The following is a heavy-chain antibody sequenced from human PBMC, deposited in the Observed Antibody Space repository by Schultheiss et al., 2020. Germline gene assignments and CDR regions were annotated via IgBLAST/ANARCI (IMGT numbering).Heavy chain of an antibody. CDR2: IYHSGST. V-gene: IGHV4-59*01. CDR1: GGSISSYY. Sequence: GSLRLSCTVSGGSISSYYWSWIRQPAGKGLEWIGEIYHSGSTYYNPSLKSRVTISVDRSKNQFSLKLSSVTAADTAVYYCARMMNWFDPWGQGTLVNGSS. D-gene: IGHD3-16*01. J-gene: IGHJ5*02. CDR3: ARMMNWFDP.